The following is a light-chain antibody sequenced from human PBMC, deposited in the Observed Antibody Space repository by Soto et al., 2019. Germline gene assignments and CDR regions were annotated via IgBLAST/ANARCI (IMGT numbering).Light chain of an antibody. J-gene: IGLJ2*01. V-gene: IGLV2-14*01. CDR2: DVS. CDR1: NSDVGGYHY. Sequence: SALTQPASVSGSPGQSITISCTGTNSDVGGYHYVSWYQQHPGKAPKLMIYDVSNRPSGVSNRFSGSKSGNTASLTISGLQDEDEADYYCSSYSSSSTLVFGGGTKLTVL. CDR3: SSYSSSSTLV.